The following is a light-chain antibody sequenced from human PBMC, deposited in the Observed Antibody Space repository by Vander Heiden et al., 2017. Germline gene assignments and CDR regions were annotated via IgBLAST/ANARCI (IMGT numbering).Light chain of an antibody. CDR2: WAS. J-gene: IGKJ1*01. CDR1: HSVLYSSNNDNY. CDR3: QQYYITPRT. Sequence: DIVLTQSPDSLAVSSGDGANIDWKSSHSVLYSSNNDNYLAWYQQKPGQPPILLIYWASTRKSGVPDRFSGSGSGTDFTLTISSLRAEDVAVYYCQQYYITPRTFGQGTKVEIK. V-gene: IGKV4-1*01.